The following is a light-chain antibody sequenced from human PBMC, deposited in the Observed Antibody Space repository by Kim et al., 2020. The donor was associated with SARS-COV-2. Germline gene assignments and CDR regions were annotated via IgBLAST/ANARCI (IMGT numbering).Light chain of an antibody. Sequence: DIQMTQSPSSLSASVGDRVTITCRASQSISSYLNWYQQKPGEVPKLLIYAASILQSGVPSRFSGSGSGTDFTLTISSLQPEDFATYYCQQTYSTPWTFGQGTKVDIK. CDR3: QQTYSTPWT. V-gene: IGKV1-39*01. CDR1: QSISSY. J-gene: IGKJ1*01. CDR2: AAS.